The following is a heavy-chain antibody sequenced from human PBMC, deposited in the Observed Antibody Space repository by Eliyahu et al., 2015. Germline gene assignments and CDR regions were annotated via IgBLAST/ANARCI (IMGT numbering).Heavy chain of an antibody. Sequence: QMQVEESGGGVVQPGRSXRLSCAVSSFIFSAFGMHWVRQAPGKGLEWVAIVSRDGRESYYADSVKGRFTISRDNSKDMVYLQMDSLRSEDTAVYYCAKEGGGSGFNAFDLWGQGTMVIVSS. D-gene: IGHD4-23*01. CDR2: VSRDGRES. J-gene: IGHJ3*01. V-gene: IGHV3-30*18. CDR1: SFIFSAFG. CDR3: AKEGGGSGFNAFDL.